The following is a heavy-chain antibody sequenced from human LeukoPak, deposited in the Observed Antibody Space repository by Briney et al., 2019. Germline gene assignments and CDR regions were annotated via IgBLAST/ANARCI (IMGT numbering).Heavy chain of an antibody. D-gene: IGHD6-19*01. CDR1: GGSFSGYY. V-gene: IGHV4-34*01. CDR2: INHSGST. CDR3: ARDHIAVAGSADY. J-gene: IGHJ4*02. Sequence: PSETLSLTCAVYGGSFSGYYWSWIRQPPGKGLEWIGEINHSGSTNYNPSLKSRVTISVDTSKNQFSLKLSSVTAADTAVYYCARDHIAVAGSADYWGQGTLVTVSS.